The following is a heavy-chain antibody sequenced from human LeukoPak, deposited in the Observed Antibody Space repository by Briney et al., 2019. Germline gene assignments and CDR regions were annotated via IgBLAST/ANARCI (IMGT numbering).Heavy chain of an antibody. CDR3: ARDTIVGANLYYYGMDV. Sequence: ASVKVSCKASGYTFTSYYMHWVRQAPGQGLEWMGIINPSGGSTSYAQKFQGRVTMTRDTSTSTVYMELRSLRSDDTAVYYCARDTIVGANLYYYGMDVWGQGTTVTVSS. D-gene: IGHD1-26*01. V-gene: IGHV1-46*01. CDR1: GYTFTSYY. CDR2: INPSGGST. J-gene: IGHJ6*02.